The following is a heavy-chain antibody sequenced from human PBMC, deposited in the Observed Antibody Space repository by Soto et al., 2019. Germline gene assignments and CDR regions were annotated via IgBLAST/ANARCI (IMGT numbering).Heavy chain of an antibody. Sequence: LSLTCAVSGGSISSSNWCSWFRQPPGNGLEWIGEIYHSGSTNYNPSLKSRVTISVDKSKNQFSLKLSSVTAADTAVYYCARNIVVVVAATGSKYNWFDPWGQGTLVTVSS. D-gene: IGHD2-15*01. J-gene: IGHJ5*02. CDR2: IYHSGST. CDR3: ARNIVVVVAATGSKYNWFDP. V-gene: IGHV4-4*02. CDR1: GGSISSSNW.